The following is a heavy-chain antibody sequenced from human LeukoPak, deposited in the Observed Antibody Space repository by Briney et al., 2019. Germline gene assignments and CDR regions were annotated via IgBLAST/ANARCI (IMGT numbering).Heavy chain of an antibody. D-gene: IGHD2-21*01. CDR3: ARGKCGGDCYSLGYYYYMDV. CDR1: GYTFTGYY. Sequence: WASVKVSCKASGYTFTGYYMHWVRQAPGQGLEWMGWINPNSGGTNYAQKFQGRVTMTRDTSISTAYMELSRLRSDDTAVYYCARGKCGGDCYSLGYYYYMDVWGKGTTVTVSS. J-gene: IGHJ6*03. V-gene: IGHV1-2*02. CDR2: INPNSGGT.